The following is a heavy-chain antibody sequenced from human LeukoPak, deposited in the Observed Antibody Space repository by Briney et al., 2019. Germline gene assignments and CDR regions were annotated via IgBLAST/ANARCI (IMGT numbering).Heavy chain of an antibody. CDR1: GYSFTSYW. J-gene: IGHJ4*02. V-gene: IGHV5-51*01. CDR3: ARDSTSYDYVWGSYRFLQYYFDY. CDR2: IYPGDSDT. Sequence: GESLKISCKGSGYSFTSYWIGWVGQMPGKGLEWMGIIYPGDSDTRYSPSFQGQVTISADKSISTAYLQWSSLKASDTAMYYCARDSTSYDYVWGSYRFLQYYFDYWGQGTLVTVSS. D-gene: IGHD3-16*02.